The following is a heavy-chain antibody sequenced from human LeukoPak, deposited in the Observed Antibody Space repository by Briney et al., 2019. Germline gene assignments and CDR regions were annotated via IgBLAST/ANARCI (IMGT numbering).Heavy chain of an antibody. V-gene: IGHV4-59*01. D-gene: IGHD3-3*01. CDR2: IYYSGST. Sequence: SETLSLTCTVSGGSISSYYWSWIRQPPGKGLEWIGYIYYSGSTNYNPSLKSRVTISVDTSKDQFSLKLSSVTAADTAVCYCARAGYDFWSGYLDYYYYGMDVWGQGTTVTVSS. CDR1: GGSISSYY. J-gene: IGHJ6*02. CDR3: ARAGYDFWSGYLDYYYYGMDV.